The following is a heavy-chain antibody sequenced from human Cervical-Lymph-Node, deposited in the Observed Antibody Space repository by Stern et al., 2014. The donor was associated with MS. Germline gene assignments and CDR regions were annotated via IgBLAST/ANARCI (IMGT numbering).Heavy chain of an antibody. D-gene: IGHD3-9*01. V-gene: IGHV3-11*01. CDR1: GFTFSDYY. Sequence: MQLVESGGGLVKPGGSLRLSCAASGFTFSDYYMSWIRQAPGKGLVWVSYISSSGSPIYYADSVKGRFTISRDNAKNSLYLQMNSLRAEDTAVYYCARDCKLRYFDWLSPYFDYWGQGTLVTVSS. CDR2: ISSSGSPI. J-gene: IGHJ4*02. CDR3: ARDCKLRYFDWLSPYFDY.